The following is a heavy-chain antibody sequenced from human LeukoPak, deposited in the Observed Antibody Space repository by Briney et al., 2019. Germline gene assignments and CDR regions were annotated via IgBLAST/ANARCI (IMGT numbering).Heavy chain of an antibody. V-gene: IGHV3-30*04. CDR1: GFTFSSYA. CDR2: ISYDGSNK. Sequence: GGSLRLSCAASGFTFSSYAMHWVRQAPGKGLEWVAVISYDGSNKYYADSVKGRFTISRDNSKNTLYLQMNSLRAEDTAVYYCARDRWFLSFGVYYFDYWGQGTLVTVSS. J-gene: IGHJ4*02. CDR3: ARDRWFLSFGVYYFDY. D-gene: IGHD3-22*01.